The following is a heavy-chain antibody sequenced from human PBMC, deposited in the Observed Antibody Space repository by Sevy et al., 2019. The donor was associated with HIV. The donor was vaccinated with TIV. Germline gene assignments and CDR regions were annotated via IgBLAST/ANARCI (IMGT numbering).Heavy chain of an antibody. CDR3: TTNYLLITFGGLIGPGGGHS. V-gene: IGHV3-49*03. CDR2: IRSKPDGGTA. CDR1: GFILGDYD. J-gene: IGHJ4*02. Sequence: GGSLRLSCTTSGFILGDYDVSWFRQAPGKGLEWVGFIRSKPDGGTAQTAASVKGRFTISRDDSKSIAYLQMNSLKSEDTTVYYCTTNYLLITFGGLIGPGGGHSWGQRTLVTVSS. D-gene: IGHD3-16*02.